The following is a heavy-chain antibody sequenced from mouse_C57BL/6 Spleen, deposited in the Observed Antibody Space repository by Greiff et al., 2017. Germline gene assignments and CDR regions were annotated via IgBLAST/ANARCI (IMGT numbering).Heavy chain of an antibody. V-gene: IGHV1-39*01. CDR2: INPNYGTT. CDR1: GYSFTDYN. Sequence: VHVKQSGPELVMPGASVKISCKASGYSFTDYNMNWVKQSNGKSLEWIGVINPNYGTTSYNQKFKGKAPLTVDQSSSTAYMQLNSLTSEDSAVYYCARDYYGSSYHWYFDVWGTGTTVTVSS. CDR3: ARDYYGSSYHWYFDV. D-gene: IGHD1-1*01. J-gene: IGHJ1*03.